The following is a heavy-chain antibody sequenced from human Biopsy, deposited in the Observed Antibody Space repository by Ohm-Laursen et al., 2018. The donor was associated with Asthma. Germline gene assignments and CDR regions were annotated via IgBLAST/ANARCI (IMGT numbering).Heavy chain of an antibody. CDR3: ARGIFGGYVYY. CDR1: GYTFTSYG. CDR2: ISAYNGNT. Sequence: SSVKVSCKASGYTFTSYGISWVRQAPGQGLEWMGWISAYNGNTNYARKLQGRVTMTTDTSTSTTYMELRSLRSDDTAVYYCARGIFGGYVYYWGQGTLVTVSS. J-gene: IGHJ4*02. D-gene: IGHD3-3*01. V-gene: IGHV1-18*04.